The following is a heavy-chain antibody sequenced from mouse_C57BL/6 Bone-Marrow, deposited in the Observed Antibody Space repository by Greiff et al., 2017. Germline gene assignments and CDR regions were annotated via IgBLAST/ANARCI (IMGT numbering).Heavy chain of an antibody. CDR3: ASLFAY. Sequence: EVQLVESGGGLVQPGGSLSLSCAASGFTFTDYYMSWVRQPPGKALEWLGFIRNKANGYTTEYSASVKGRFTISRDNSQSILYLQMKALGADDSATYYCASLFAYWGQGTLVTVSA. J-gene: IGHJ3*01. CDR1: GFTFTDYY. V-gene: IGHV7-3*01. CDR2: IRNKANGYTT.